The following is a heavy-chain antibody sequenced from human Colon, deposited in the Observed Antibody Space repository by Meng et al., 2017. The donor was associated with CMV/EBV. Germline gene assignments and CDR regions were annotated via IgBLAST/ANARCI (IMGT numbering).Heavy chain of an antibody. CDR2: ISAYNGKT. Sequence: ASVKVSCKGSNYTFTNYGIAWVRQAPGQGLEWMGWISAYNGKTKYEEKLQDRVTLTTDTSIGTAYMELSRLTSDDTAVYYCARAFWSGYYPDYWGQGTLVTVSS. CDR3: ARAFWSGYYPDY. V-gene: IGHV1-18*01. J-gene: IGHJ4*02. CDR1: NYTFTNYG. D-gene: IGHD3-3*01.